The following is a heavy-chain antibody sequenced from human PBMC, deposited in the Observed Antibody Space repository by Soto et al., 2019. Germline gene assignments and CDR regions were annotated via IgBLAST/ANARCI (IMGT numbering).Heavy chain of an antibody. CDR2: ILSDGNNK. V-gene: IGHV3-30-3*01. J-gene: IGHJ4*02. Sequence: QVQLVESGGGVVQPGRSLRLSCAVSGFTLSSHAMHWVRQAPGKGLEWVALILSDGNNKYYADSVKGRFTTSRDNSKNTMYLQMNSMSVEDTAVYYCARDDEGGSDCDLGYWGQGAVVTVFS. CDR3: ARDDEGGSDCDLGY. D-gene: IGHD1-26*01. CDR1: GFTLSSHA.